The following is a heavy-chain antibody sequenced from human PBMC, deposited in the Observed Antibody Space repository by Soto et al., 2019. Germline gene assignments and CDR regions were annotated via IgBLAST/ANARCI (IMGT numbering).Heavy chain of an antibody. V-gene: IGHV1-69*06. J-gene: IGHJ6*02. Sequence: SVKVSCKASGSTFSSYAISWVRQAPGQGLEWMGGIIPIFGTANYAQKFQGRVTITADKSTSTAYMELSSLRSEDTAVYYCARGGAGYCSSTSCYIGGSDYYYGMDVWGHGTTVTVSS. D-gene: IGHD2-2*02. CDR1: GSTFSSYA. CDR3: ARGGAGYCSSTSCYIGGSDYYYGMDV. CDR2: IIPIFGTA.